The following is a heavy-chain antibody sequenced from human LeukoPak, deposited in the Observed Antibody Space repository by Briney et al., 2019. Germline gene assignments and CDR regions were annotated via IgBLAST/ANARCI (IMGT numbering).Heavy chain of an antibody. V-gene: IGHV4-61*02. CDR2: IYTSGST. D-gene: IGHD3-10*01. J-gene: IGHJ5*02. Sequence: SETLSLTCTVSGGSISSGSYYWSWIRQPAGKGLEWIGRIYTSGSTNYNPSLKSRVTISVDTSKNQFSLKLSSVTAADTAVYYCARECEVTYYYGSGSYYTGTTYNWFDPWGQGTLVTVSS. CDR3: ARECEVTYYYGSGSYYTGTTYNWFDP. CDR1: GGSISSGSYY.